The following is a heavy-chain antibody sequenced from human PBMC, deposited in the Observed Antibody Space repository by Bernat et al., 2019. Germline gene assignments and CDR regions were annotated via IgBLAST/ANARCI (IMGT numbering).Heavy chain of an antibody. Sequence: EVQLVESGGGLIQPGGSLRLSCAASGFTVSSNYMTWVRQAPGKGLEWVSVIYSGGSQYYADSVKGRFTISRDTSKNTLNLQMNSLRVEDTAVYYCAKAHQSNGNVCEYWGQGTLVTVSS. CDR1: GFTVSSNY. D-gene: IGHD2-2*01. V-gene: IGHV3-53*01. J-gene: IGHJ4*02. CDR3: AKAHQSNGNVCEY. CDR2: IYSGGSQ.